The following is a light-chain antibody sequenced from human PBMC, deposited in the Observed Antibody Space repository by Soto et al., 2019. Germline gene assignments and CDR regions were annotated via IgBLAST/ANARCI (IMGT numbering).Light chain of an antibody. Sequence: QSALTQPPSASGTPGQSVTIPCTGTSSDVGDYNYVSWYQQHPGKAPKLVIYEVSRRPSGVPDRFSGSKSGNTASLTVSGLQADDEADYYCSSNAGSSDLVFGGGTKLTVL. J-gene: IGLJ2*01. V-gene: IGLV2-8*01. CDR1: SSDVGDYNY. CDR3: SSNAGSSDLV. CDR2: EVS.